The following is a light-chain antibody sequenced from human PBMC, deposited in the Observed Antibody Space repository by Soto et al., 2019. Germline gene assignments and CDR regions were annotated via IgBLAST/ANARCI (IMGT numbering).Light chain of an antibody. Sequence: EIVMTPSPATLSVSPGERATLSCRASQSISSNLAWYQQKPGQAPRLLMFRTSSRATGFPARFSGSGSGTEVNLTIRSLQSEDFGVYCCQQYNNWPRATFGGGTKV. V-gene: IGKV3-15*01. J-gene: IGKJ4*02. CDR2: RTS. CDR3: QQYNNWPRAT. CDR1: QSISSN.